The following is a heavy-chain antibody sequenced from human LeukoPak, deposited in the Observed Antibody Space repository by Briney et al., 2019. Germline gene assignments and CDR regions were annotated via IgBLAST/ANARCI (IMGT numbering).Heavy chain of an antibody. D-gene: IGHD1-26*01. Sequence: GGSLRLSCAASGFTFSSYSMKWVRQVPGKGLEWVSSISTSSSYIYYADSVKGRFTISRDNAKNSLYLQMNSLRAEDTAVYYCARATWDPNYYYYMDVWGKGTTVTISS. CDR3: ARATWDPNYYYYMDV. J-gene: IGHJ6*03. CDR1: GFTFSSYS. V-gene: IGHV3-21*01. CDR2: ISTSSSYI.